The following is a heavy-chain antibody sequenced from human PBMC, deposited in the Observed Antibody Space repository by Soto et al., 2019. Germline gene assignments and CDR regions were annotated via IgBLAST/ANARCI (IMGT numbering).Heavy chain of an antibody. D-gene: IGHD1-26*01. CDR1: GFTFSNFW. V-gene: IGHV3-7*01. CDR3: ATSTGAPGNY. CDR2: INQDGSAK. J-gene: IGHJ4*02. Sequence: EVQLVESGGGLVQPGGSLRLSCVTSGFTFSNFWMSWARQAPGKGLEWVANINQDGSAKYYVPSVRGRFTISRDNAKNLLYLQMNSLRAEDAAVYYCATSTGAPGNYWGQGTLVTVSS.